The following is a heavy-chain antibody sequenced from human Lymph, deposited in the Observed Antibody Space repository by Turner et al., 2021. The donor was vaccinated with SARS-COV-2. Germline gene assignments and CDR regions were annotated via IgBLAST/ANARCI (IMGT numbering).Heavy chain of an antibody. V-gene: IGHV3-33*01. J-gene: IGHJ4*02. Sequence: QVQLVESGGGVVQPGRSLRLSCAASEFTFSNSGMHWFRQAPGKGLEWVAVIWFDGSNKYYADSVKGRFTISRDNSKNTLYLQMNSLRAEDTAVYYCARHNGGRLDYWGQGTLVTVSS. D-gene: IGHD3-16*01. CDR3: ARHNGGRLDY. CDR2: IWFDGSNK. CDR1: EFTFSNSG.